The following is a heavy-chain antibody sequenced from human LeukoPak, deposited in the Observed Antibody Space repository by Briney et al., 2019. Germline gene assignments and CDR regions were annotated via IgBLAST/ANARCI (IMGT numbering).Heavy chain of an antibody. V-gene: IGHV3-11*01. CDR1: GFTFSDYY. CDR2: ISSSGSTL. Sequence: GGSLRLSCAASGFTFSDYYMSWIRQAPGKGLEWVSYISSSGSTLYYADSVKGRITISRDNAKNSLYLQMNSLRAEDTAVYYCARRRYNWNAIDYWGQGTLATVSS. D-gene: IGHD1-20*01. CDR3: ARRRYNWNAIDY. J-gene: IGHJ4*02.